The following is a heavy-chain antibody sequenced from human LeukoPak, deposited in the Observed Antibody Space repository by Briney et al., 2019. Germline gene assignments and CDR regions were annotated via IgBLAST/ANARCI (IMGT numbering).Heavy chain of an antibody. CDR3: VREGEGPLSKDFDY. Sequence: AASVKVSCKSSGFTYTDHYIHWVRQGPGRGVGGMGYIGPHSTFTSSPQEFQGRVTMTRDASMSTAYMELTRLTSDDTAVYYCVREGEGPLSKDFDYWGQGTLVTVSS. V-gene: IGHV1-2*02. CDR1: GFTYTDHY. CDR2: IGPHSTFT. J-gene: IGHJ4*02. D-gene: IGHD2/OR15-2a*01.